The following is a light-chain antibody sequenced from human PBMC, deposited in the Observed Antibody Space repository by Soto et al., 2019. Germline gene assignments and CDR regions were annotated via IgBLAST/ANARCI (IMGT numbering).Light chain of an antibody. V-gene: IGKV4-1*01. Sequence: DIVMTQSPDSLAVSLGERATINCKSSQSVLYSSHNKNYLAWYQQKPGQPPTLLIYWASTRESGVPDRFSGSGSGTDFTLTISSLQAEDVAVYYCQQYDNTPLTFGGGTKVEI. J-gene: IGKJ4*01. CDR1: QSVLYSSHNKNY. CDR2: WAS. CDR3: QQYDNTPLT.